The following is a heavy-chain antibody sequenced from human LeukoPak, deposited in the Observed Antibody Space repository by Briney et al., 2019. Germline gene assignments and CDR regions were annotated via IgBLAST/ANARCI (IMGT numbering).Heavy chain of an antibody. J-gene: IGHJ4*02. CDR1: GDSVFSNSAA. D-gene: IGHD5-18*01. CDR3: ARGYNLGFDY. CDR2: TYYRSKWIN. Sequence: SQTLSLTCAISGDSVFSNSAAWNWIRQSPSRGLEWLGRTYYRSKWINEYAVSVKSRITVNPDTSKNQFSLHLSSVTPEDTAVYYCARGYNLGFDYWGQGTLVTVSS. V-gene: IGHV6-1*01.